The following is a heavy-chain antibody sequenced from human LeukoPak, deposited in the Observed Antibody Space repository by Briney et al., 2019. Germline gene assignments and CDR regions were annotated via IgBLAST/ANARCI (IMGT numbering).Heavy chain of an antibody. CDR3: AREGSAVTNFDY. CDR2: INRRGST. J-gene: IGHJ4*02. Sequence: SDTLSLTYAVYGGSFSGHYWSWIRQPPGKGLEWIGEINRRGSTNYSPSLKSRVTISVDTSKNQFSLKLSSVTAADTAVYYCAREGSAVTNFDYWGQGTLVTVSS. D-gene: IGHD3-10*01. V-gene: IGHV4-34*01. CDR1: GGSFSGHY.